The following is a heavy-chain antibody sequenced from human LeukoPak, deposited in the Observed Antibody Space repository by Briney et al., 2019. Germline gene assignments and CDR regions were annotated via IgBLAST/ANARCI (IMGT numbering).Heavy chain of an antibody. Sequence: EASVKVSCKASGYTFTGYYIHWVRQAPGQGLECMGWINPNSGGTNYAQKFQGRVTTTRDTSISTAYMELSRLRSDDTAVYYCARGGSGSYFSWLDPWGQGTLVTVSS. V-gene: IGHV1-2*02. CDR1: GYTFTGYY. CDR2: INPNSGGT. J-gene: IGHJ5*02. CDR3: ARGGSGSYFSWLDP. D-gene: IGHD3-10*01.